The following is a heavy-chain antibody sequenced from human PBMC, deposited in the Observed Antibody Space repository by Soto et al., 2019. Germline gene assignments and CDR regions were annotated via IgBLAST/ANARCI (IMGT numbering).Heavy chain of an antibody. CDR2: ISSGSSYI. V-gene: IGHV3-21*01. J-gene: IGHJ6*02. CDR3: ARGRAAGTIFLSRYYGMDV. D-gene: IGHD3-3*01. CDR1: GFAFSSYS. Sequence: EVQLVESGGGLVKPGGSLRLSCAASGFAFSSYSMNWVRQAPGKGLEWVSSISSGSSYIYYADSVKGRFTISRDNAKKSLDLQMKRLRGEGTALYLFARGRAAGTIFLSRYYGMDVWGQGTTVTVSS.